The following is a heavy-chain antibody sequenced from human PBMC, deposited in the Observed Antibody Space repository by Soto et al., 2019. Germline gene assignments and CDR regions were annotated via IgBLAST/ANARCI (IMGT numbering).Heavy chain of an antibody. CDR3: DSSGYSMFDY. D-gene: IGHD3-22*01. J-gene: IGHJ4*02. Sequence: GGSLRLSCTASGFTFSTSWLTWIRQAPGKGLEWVAQIKPDGSDKSYVDSMKGRFTISRDNSKNSLYLQMDSLRAEDTALYYYDSSGYSMFDYWGQGTLVTVSS. CDR2: IKPDGSDK. V-gene: IGHV3-7*01. CDR1: GFTFSTSW.